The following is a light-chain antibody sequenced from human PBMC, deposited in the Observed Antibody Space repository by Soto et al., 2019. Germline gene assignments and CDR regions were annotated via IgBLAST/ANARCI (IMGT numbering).Light chain of an antibody. J-gene: IGLJ1*01. CDR3: SSYTTSSTLV. V-gene: IGLV2-14*01. CDR2: DVS. Sequence: HSVLTQPASVSGSPGQSITISCTGTSSDVGVYDSVAWYRLNPGKAPKLMIYDVSNRPWGVPSRFSGSKSGNTASLSISGLQAEDEADYYCSSYTTSSTLVFGTGTKVTV. CDR1: SSDVGVYDS.